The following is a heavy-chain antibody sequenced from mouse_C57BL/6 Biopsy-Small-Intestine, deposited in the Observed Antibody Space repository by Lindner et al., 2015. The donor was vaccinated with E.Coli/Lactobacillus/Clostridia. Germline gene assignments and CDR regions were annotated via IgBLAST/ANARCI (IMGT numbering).Heavy chain of an antibody. CDR1: GYSYTGYF. CDR2: INPNTGDT. Sequence: SVKVSCKASGYSYTGYFSHWVRQAPGQGLEWMGWINPNTGDTKLAQKFQGSVTLTRDTSISTAYMEVSSLRSDDTAVYYCARGPRWGSDFAYWGQGTLVTVS. CDR3: ARGPRWGSDFAY. V-gene: IGHV1-7*01. D-gene: IGHD1-1*02. J-gene: IGHJ3*01.